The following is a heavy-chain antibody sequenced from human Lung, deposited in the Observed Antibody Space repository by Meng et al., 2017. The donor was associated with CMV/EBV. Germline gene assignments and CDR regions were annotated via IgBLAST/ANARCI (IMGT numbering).Heavy chain of an antibody. CDR3: ARRLPYYGMDV. CDR2: IHARGHIV. CDR1: GFIFSAYE. V-gene: IGHV3-48*03. Sequence: WGSLRLSCAAPGFIFSAYEIIWVRQAPGKGLEWVSYIHARGHIVHYADFVNGRFTISRDSAKNSVDLQMSSLRVEDTAVYYCARRLPYYGMDVWGQGTTVTVSS. J-gene: IGHJ6*02.